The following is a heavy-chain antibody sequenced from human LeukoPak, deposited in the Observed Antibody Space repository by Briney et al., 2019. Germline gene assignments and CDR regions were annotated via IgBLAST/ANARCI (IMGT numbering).Heavy chain of an antibody. CDR3: ARDNFDWLLSNDAFDI. V-gene: IGHV1-8*01. D-gene: IGHD3-9*01. CDR2: WNPNSGNT. J-gene: IGHJ3*02. Sequence: GASGQFSSYVYGYHFTQSNYNSQREASREGLECMCWWNPNSGNTGYAQKFQGRVTMTTDTSTSTAYMELRSLRSDDTAVYYCARDNFDWLLSNDAFDIWGQGTMVTVSS. CDR1: GYHFTQSN.